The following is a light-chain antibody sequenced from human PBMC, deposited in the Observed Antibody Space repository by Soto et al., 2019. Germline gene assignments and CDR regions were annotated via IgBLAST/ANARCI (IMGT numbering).Light chain of an antibody. CDR1: SSDVGAYNY. Sequence: QSVLTKPASVSGSPGQSITISCTGSSSDVGAYNYVSWYQHHPGEAPKLIIYRVTKRPSGVSSRFSASKSGNTASLTISGLQAEDECHYYCSSYTSTNTVIFGGGTKVTVL. CDR3: SSYTSTNTVI. J-gene: IGLJ2*01. V-gene: IGLV2-14*01. CDR2: RVT.